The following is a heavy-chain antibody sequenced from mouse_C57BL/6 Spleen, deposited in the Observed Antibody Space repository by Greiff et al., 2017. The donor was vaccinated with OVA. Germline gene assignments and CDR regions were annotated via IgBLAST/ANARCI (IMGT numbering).Heavy chain of an antibody. Sequence: EVQLQQSGPELVKPGASVKISCKASGYTFTDYYMNWVKQSHGKSLEWIGDINPNNGGTSSNQKFKGKDTLTVDKSSSTAYMERSSLTSEDSAVYYCARIAPYYYGSGDRAMDYWGQGTSVTVSS. CDR1: GYTFTDYY. J-gene: IGHJ4*01. V-gene: IGHV1-26*01. CDR3: ARIAPYYYGSGDRAMDY. CDR2: INPNNGGT. D-gene: IGHD1-1*01.